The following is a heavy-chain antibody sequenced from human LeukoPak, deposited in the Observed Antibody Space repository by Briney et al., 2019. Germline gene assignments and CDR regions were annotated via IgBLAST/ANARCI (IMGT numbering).Heavy chain of an antibody. V-gene: IGHV3-74*01. CDR2: ITSDGSST. CDR1: GFTFSSYW. D-gene: IGHD4-17*01. J-gene: IGHJ6*02. Sequence: GGSLRLSCAASGFTFSSYWMHWVRQAPGKGLVWVSRITSDGSSTSYADSVKGRFTISRDNAKNTLYLQMNSLRAEDTAVYYCASSLTTVTSHYYDYGMDVWGQETTVTASS. CDR3: ASSLTTVTSHYYDYGMDV.